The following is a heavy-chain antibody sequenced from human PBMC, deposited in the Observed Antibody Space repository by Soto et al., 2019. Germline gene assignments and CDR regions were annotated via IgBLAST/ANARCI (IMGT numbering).Heavy chain of an antibody. D-gene: IGHD1-1*01. CDR1: GDSISRSANY. CDR3: SKHPFKPLGTPYSYFDV. Sequence: QLQLQESVAGLVKASETLSLTCTVSGDSISRSANYWGWVRQSPGRALERIGSFYSGGKTYFNPSLTSRFAPSADTTKTELSLSLSSVTATDTATSYSSKHPFKPLGTPYSYFDVWGRGTPVAVS. J-gene: IGHJ2*01. V-gene: IGHV4-39*01. CDR2: FYSGGKT.